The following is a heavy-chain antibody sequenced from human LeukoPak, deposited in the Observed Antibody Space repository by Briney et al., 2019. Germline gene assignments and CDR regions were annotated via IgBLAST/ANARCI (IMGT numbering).Heavy chain of an antibody. Sequence: PGGSLRLSCETSGVTFSSFSLNWVRQAPGKGLEWLANIKESGSEKYYVDSVKGRFTISRDNADDLVYLQMNSLRVEDTAVYYCARGWGEKGRCRGGTCNNPQFDYWGQGILVTVSS. D-gene: IGHD2-15*01. CDR2: IKESGSEK. J-gene: IGHJ4*02. CDR3: ARGWGEKGRCRGGTCNNPQFDY. CDR1: GVTFSSFS. V-gene: IGHV3-7*01.